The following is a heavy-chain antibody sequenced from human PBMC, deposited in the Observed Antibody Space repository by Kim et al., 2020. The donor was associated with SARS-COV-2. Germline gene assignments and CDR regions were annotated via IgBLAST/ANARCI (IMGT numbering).Heavy chain of an antibody. Sequence: GGSLRLSCAATGFTLSNFAVSWVRQAPGKGLEWVSITYSGGSRSYYVDSVKGRFTVSRDNSKNTLYLEMKSLRADDTAVYYCARSYSNSFLNWFDPWGQGTLVTVSS. CDR2: TYSGGSRS. V-gene: IGHV3-23*03. CDR1: GFTLSNFA. CDR3: ARSYSNSFLNWFDP. D-gene: IGHD6-13*01. J-gene: IGHJ5*02.